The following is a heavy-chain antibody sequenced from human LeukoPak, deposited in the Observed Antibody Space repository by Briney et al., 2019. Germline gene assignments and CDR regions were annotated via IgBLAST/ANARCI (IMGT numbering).Heavy chain of an antibody. CDR3: ARPIGSGYSTPRDAFDI. CDR2: MNPNSGNT. D-gene: IGHD3-22*01. J-gene: IGHJ3*02. V-gene: IGHV1-8*01. Sequence: GASVKVSCKASGYTFTSYDINWVRQATGQGLEWMGWMNPNSGNTGYAQKFQGRVTMTRNTSISTAYMELSNLRSEDTAVYYCARPIGSGYSTPRDAFDIWGQGTVVTVSS. CDR1: GYTFTSYD.